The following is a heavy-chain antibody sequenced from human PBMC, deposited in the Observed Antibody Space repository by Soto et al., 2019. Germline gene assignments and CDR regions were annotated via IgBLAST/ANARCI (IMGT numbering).Heavy chain of an antibody. CDR1: GFTFSVYG. CDR2: VSYDGSIK. J-gene: IGHJ6*02. CDR3: AKDGSNLAVAGTSPTSYFYGLAV. D-gene: IGHD6-19*01. Sequence: QVQLVESGGGVVQPGRSLRLSCAASGFTFSVYGMHWVRQAPGKGLEWVALVSYDGSIKYYADSVKGRFTISRDNSKNTLYLQMNSLRVKDTPVYYCAKDGSNLAVAGTSPTSYFYGLAVWGQGTTVTVSS. V-gene: IGHV3-30*18.